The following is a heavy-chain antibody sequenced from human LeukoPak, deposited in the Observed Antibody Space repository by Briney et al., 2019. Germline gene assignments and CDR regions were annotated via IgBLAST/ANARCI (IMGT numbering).Heavy chain of an antibody. Sequence: PSETLSLTCTVSGASISSYYYNWIRQTAGRGLEWIGRLYISGSTDYNPSPKSRVTISVDTSKNQFSLKLSSVTAADTAVYFCARDLSGSLYFDYWGQGVLVTVSS. V-gene: IGHV4-4*07. CDR2: LYISGST. J-gene: IGHJ4*02. CDR1: GASISSYY. CDR3: ARDLSGSLYFDY. D-gene: IGHD3-10*01.